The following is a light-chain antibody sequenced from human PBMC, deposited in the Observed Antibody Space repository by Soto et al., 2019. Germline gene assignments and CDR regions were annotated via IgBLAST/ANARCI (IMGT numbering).Light chain of an antibody. J-gene: IGLJ1*01. CDR3: SSYTSSSTLYV. V-gene: IGLV2-14*01. Sequence: QSVLTQPASVSGSPGQSITISCTGSSSDVGGYIYVSWYQQHPGKAPKLMIYEVSNRPSGVSNRFSGSKSGNTASLTISGLQAEDEADYYCSSYTSSSTLYVFGPGTKLTVL. CDR1: SSDVGGYIY. CDR2: EVS.